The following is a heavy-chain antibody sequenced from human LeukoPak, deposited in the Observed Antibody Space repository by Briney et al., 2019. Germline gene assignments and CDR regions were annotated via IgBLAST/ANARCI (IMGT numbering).Heavy chain of an antibody. CDR1: GGSFSSSSYY. V-gene: IGHV4-39*01. Sequence: SETLSLTCAVYGGSFSSSSYYWGWIRQPPGKGLEWIGSIYYSGSTYYNPSLKSRVTISVDTSKNQFSLKLSSVTAADTAVYYCARHLITMIVVAPYAFDIWGQGTMVTVSS. CDR2: IYYSGST. J-gene: IGHJ3*02. D-gene: IGHD3-22*01. CDR3: ARHLITMIVVAPYAFDI.